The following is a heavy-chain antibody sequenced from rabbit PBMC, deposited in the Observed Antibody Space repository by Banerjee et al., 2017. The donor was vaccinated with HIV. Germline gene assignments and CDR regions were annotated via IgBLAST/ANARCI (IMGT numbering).Heavy chain of an antibody. CDR3: ASRYAGNGVYRGL. V-gene: IGHV1S40*01. CDR2: INTGSGSE. J-gene: IGHJ6*01. D-gene: IGHD4-2*01. Sequence: QSLEESGGDLVKPGASLTLTCTVSGFSFSSGYWICRVRQAPGKGLEWIGCINTGSGSEYYASWAKGRFTISRTSSTTVTLEMTSLTAADTATYFCASRYAGNGVYRGLWGPGTLVTVS. CDR1: GFSFSSGYW.